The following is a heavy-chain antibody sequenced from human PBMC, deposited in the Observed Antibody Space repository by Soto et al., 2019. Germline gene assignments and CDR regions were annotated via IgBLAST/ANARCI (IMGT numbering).Heavy chain of an antibody. CDR2: ISGGGGST. V-gene: IGHV3-23*01. Sequence: GGSLRLSCAASGFSFAGYALTWVRLAPGKGLEWVASISGGGGSTYYADSVKGRFSISRDNSNRMVYLQMGSLTAGDTAVYYCAKTETFNGYYNAFDYWGQGTRVTVSS. CDR1: GFSFAGYA. J-gene: IGHJ4*02. CDR3: AKTETFNGYYNAFDY. D-gene: IGHD3-9*01.